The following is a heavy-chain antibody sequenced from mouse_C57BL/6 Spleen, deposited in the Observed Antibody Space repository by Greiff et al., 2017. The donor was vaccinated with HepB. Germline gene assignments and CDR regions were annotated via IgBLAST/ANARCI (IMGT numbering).Heavy chain of an antibody. Sequence: VQRVESGPELVKPGASVKISCKASGYAFSSSWMNWVKLRPGKGLEWIGRIYPGDGDTNYNGKFKGKATLTADKSTSTAYRQLSSLTSEDSAVYFCTRVGITTVVATEAMDYWGQGTSVTVSS. CDR2: IYPGDGDT. CDR1: GYAFSSSW. V-gene: IGHV1-82*01. CDR3: TRVGITTVVATEAMDY. J-gene: IGHJ4*01. D-gene: IGHD1-1*01.